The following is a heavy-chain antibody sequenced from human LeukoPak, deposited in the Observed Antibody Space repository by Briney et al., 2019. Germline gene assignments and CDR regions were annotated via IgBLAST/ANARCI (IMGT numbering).Heavy chain of an antibody. CDR1: GGSISSSSYY. CDR2: IYYSGST. J-gene: IGHJ4*02. V-gene: IGHV4-39*01. CDR3: ASSRREYYYDTTGRFDY. Sequence: PSETLSLTCTVPGGSISSSSYYWGWIRQPPGKGLEWIGSIYYSGSTYYNPSLKSRVTISVDTSKNQFSLKLSSVTAADTAVYYCASSRREYYYDTTGRFDYWGQGTLVTASS. D-gene: IGHD3-22*01.